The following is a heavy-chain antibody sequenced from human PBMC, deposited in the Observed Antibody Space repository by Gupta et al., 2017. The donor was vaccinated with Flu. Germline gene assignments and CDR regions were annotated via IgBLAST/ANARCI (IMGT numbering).Heavy chain of an antibody. Sequence: QLQLQESGQGLVKPSDTLSLICTVSGDSISSSHYYWCWIRQPTGKGLDWIGSMYYSGITYYTPSLESRHTTSLDTSKNQFSLKLTSVTAADTALYYCARHGGYNAGYPRYFDYWAQGALVTVSS. D-gene: IGHD5-18*01. CDR2: MYYSGIT. J-gene: IGHJ4*02. CDR3: ARHGGYNAGYPRYFDY. V-gene: IGHV4-39*01. CDR1: GDSISSSHYY.